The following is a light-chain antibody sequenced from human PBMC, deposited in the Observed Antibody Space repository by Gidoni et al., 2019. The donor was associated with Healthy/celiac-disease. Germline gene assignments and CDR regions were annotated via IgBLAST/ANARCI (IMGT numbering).Light chain of an antibody. CDR1: QSISSY. Sequence: DIQMTQSPSSLSASVGDRVTITCRASQSISSYLNWYQQKPGKAPKLLIYAASSLQSGDPSRFSGSGSGTDFTLTISSLQPEDFATYYCQQSYSTLYTFXQXTKLEIK. J-gene: IGKJ2*01. CDR3: QQSYSTLYT. CDR2: AAS. V-gene: IGKV1-39*01.